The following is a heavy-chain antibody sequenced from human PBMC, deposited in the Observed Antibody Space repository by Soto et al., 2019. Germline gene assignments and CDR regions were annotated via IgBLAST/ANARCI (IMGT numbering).Heavy chain of an antibody. CDR3: AKVTFSRDYYYSYGMDV. CDR1: GFTFSAYG. J-gene: IGHJ6*02. V-gene: IGHV3-30*18. Sequence: QEKLVESGGGVVQPGRSLRLSCAASGFTFSAYGMHWVRQAPGKGLEWVTVISYDGSSKYYADSVKGRFIVSRDNSKNTLYLQMTSPRPEDTAVYYCAKVTFSRDYYYSYGMDVWGQGTTVTVSS. CDR2: ISYDGSSK. D-gene: IGHD1-20*01.